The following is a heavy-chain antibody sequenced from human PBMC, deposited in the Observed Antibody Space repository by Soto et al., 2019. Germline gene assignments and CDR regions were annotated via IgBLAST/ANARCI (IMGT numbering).Heavy chain of an antibody. CDR1: GGSVSSGSYY. J-gene: IGHJ4*02. D-gene: IGHD2-15*01. V-gene: IGHV4-61*01. CDR3: ARDLSRSGQGVDY. CDR2: IYYSGST. Sequence: QVQLQESGPGLVKPSETLSLTCTVSGGSVSSGSYYWSWIRQPPGKGLEWIGYIYYSGSTNYNPSLKSRLTISVDTSKNQFALKLSSVTAADTAVYYCARDLSRSGQGVDYWGQGTLVTVS.